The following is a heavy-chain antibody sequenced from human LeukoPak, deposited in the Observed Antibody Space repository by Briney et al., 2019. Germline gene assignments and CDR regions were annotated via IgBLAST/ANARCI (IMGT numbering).Heavy chain of an antibody. J-gene: IGHJ4*02. Sequence: SGGSLRLSCAASGFTVSSNYMNWVRQAPGKGLEWVSSISSSSSYVYYADSVKGRFTISRDNAKNSLYLQMNSLRAEDTAVYYCARALSLRLGELSLYTLDYWGQGTLVTVSS. V-gene: IGHV3-21*01. CDR2: ISSSSSYV. CDR3: ARALSLRLGELSLYTLDY. CDR1: GFTVSSNY. D-gene: IGHD3-16*02.